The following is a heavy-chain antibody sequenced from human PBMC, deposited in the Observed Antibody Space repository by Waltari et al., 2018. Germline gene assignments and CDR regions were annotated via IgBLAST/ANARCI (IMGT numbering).Heavy chain of an antibody. J-gene: IGHJ4*02. CDR1: RSSIRNNNYN. CDR3: VRGYPDIVATISDY. CDR2: FYKSGTT. D-gene: IGHD5-12*01. Sequence: QLQLQESGPGLVKPSETLSLTCTVSRSSIRNNNYNWGWVRQPPGKGLEWIGSFYKSGTTYYNPSLKSRVTISVDTSNNQFSLKLNSVTAADTAVYYCVRGYPDIVATISDYWGQGTLVIVSS. V-gene: IGHV4-39*07.